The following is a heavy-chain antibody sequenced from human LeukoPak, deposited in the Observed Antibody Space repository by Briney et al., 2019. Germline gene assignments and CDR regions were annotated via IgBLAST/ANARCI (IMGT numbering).Heavy chain of an antibody. Sequence: GGSLRLSCAASGFTFNSYWMTWLRQAPGRGPVWVSRADGGGSSTSYADSVKGRFSISRDNAKSTLYLQMNGLRAEDTAVYYCARGPGSSGGAYVGDYWGHGTLVTVSS. CDR1: GFTFNSYW. CDR2: ADGGGSST. CDR3: ARGPGSSGGAYVGDY. V-gene: IGHV3-74*01. D-gene: IGHD3-22*01. J-gene: IGHJ4*01.